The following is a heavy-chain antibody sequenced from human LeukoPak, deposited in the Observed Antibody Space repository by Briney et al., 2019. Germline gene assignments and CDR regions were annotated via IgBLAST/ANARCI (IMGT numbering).Heavy chain of an antibody. Sequence: SGGSLRLSCAASGFTVSSNYMSWVRQAPGKGLEWVGFIRNKVDGGTREYAASVKGRFTISRDDSKSIAYLQMNSLKTEDTAVYYCTRLDYYCSSNRCDYNWFDPWGQGTLVTVSS. CDR3: TRLDYYCSSNRCDYNWFDP. D-gene: IGHD2-2*01. V-gene: IGHV3-71*01. CDR2: IRNKVDGGTR. J-gene: IGHJ5*02. CDR1: GFTVSSNY.